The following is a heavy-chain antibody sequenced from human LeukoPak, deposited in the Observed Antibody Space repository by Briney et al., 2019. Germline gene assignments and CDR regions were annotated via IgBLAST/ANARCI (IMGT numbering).Heavy chain of an antibody. D-gene: IGHD2-2*01. J-gene: IGHJ4*02. V-gene: IGHV3-30-3*01. Sequence: PGRSLRLSCAASGFTFSSYAMHWVRQAPGKGLEWVAVISYDGSNKYYADSVKGRFTISRDNSKNTLYLQMNSLRAEDTAVYYCAKDDIVVVPAAIGYWGQGTLVTVSS. CDR2: ISYDGSNK. CDR1: GFTFSSYA. CDR3: AKDDIVVVPAAIGY.